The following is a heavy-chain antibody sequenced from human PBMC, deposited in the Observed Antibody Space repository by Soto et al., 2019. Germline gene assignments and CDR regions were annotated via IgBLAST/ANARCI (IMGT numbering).Heavy chain of an antibody. Sequence: PSETLSLTCTVSGGSISSYYWSWIRQSPGKRLEWIGYIYFSGSTNYNPSLKSRVTISGDTSKNQFSLKLTSVTAADTAVYYCARVEYRGYHRIWSQGTLVTVSS. J-gene: IGHJ4*02. CDR2: IYFSGST. V-gene: IGHV4-59*01. CDR1: GGSISSYY. CDR3: ARVEYRGYHRI. D-gene: IGHD5-12*01.